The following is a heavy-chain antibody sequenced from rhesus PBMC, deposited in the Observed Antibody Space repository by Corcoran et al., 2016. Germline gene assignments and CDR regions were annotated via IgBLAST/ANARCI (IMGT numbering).Heavy chain of an antibody. J-gene: IGHJ4*01. CDR1: GGSISSSNW. Sequence: QVQLQESGPGLVKPSETLSLTCAVSGGSISSSNWWSWIRQPPGKGLEWIGYISGSSGSTYYNPSLKSRVTISTDTSKNQFSLKLSSVTAAGTAVYYCARGKYTYFDYWGQGVLVTVSS. V-gene: IGHV4-65*01. CDR2: ISGSSGST. CDR3: ARGKYTYFDY. D-gene: IGHD1-44*01.